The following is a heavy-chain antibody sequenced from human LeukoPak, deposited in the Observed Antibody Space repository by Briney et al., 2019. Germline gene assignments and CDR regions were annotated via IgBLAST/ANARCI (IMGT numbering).Heavy chain of an antibody. Sequence: SETLSLTCTVSGGSISGYYWTWIRQPAGKGLEWIGRVSDGGRAYYNPSLESRVTTSLDPSTSQFSHKVTSVTAAETAFYYCAPGRDMTPLADYYVFVNWGQGTLVSVSS. J-gene: IGHJ4*02. CDR3: APGRDMTPLADYYVFVN. CDR1: GGSISGYY. CDR2: VSDGGRA. V-gene: IGHV4-4*07. D-gene: IGHD3-16*01.